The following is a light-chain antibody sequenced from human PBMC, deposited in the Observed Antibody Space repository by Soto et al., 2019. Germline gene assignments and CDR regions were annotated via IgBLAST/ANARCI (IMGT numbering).Light chain of an antibody. J-gene: IGKJ1*01. CDR1: QTITTE. CDR3: QQYNNWPPPWT. V-gene: IGKV3-15*01. CDR2: DAS. Sequence: THTPSTLSLSPGDSATLSCRASQTITTELAWYQQKPGQAPRLLIYDASTRATGIPARFSGSGSGTEFTLTISSLQSEDFAVYYCQQYNNWPPPWTFGQGTKVDIK.